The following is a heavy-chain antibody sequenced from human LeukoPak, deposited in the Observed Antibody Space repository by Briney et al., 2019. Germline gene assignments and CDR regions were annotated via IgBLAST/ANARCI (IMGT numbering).Heavy chain of an antibody. CDR3: ARYDPGNWFDP. CDR2: VYYSGST. V-gene: IGHV4-59*08. CDR1: GGSISSYY. Sequence: PSETLSLTCTVSGGSISSYYWSWIRQPPGKGLEWIGYVYYSGSTNYNPSLKSRVTISVDTSKNQFSLKLSSVTAADTAVYYCARYDPGNWFDPWGQGTLVTVSS. J-gene: IGHJ5*02. D-gene: IGHD1-1*01.